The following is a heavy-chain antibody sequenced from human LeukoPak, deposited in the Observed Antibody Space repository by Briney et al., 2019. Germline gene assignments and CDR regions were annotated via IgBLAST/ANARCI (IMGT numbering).Heavy chain of an antibody. CDR1: GFAFSSYG. CDR2: IWYDGSNK. J-gene: IGHJ4*02. CDR3: ARWRSASSSDWYVLDH. V-gene: IGHV3-33*01. D-gene: IGHD3-9*01. Sequence: GGSLRLSCAASGFAFSSYGVHYGVHWVRQAPGKGLEWVALIWYDGSNKYFADSVKGRFTISRDNSKNTVYQHTNSLRVEDTAVYYCARWRSASSSDWYVLDHWGQGTLVTVSS.